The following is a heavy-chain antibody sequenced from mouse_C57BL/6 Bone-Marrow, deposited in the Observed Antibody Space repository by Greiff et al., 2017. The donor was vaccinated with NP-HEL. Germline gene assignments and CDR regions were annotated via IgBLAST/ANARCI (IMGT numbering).Heavy chain of an antibody. CDR3: ANYYDYERDY. J-gene: IGHJ2*01. V-gene: IGHV1-39*01. CDR1: GYSFTDYN. CDR2: INPNYGTT. Sequence: VQLKQSGPELVKPGASVKISCKASGYSFTDYNMNWVKQSNGQSLEWIGVINPNYGTTSYNQKFKGKATLTVDQSSSTAYMQLNSLTSEDSAFYYCANYYDYERDYWGQGTTLTVSS. D-gene: IGHD2-4*01.